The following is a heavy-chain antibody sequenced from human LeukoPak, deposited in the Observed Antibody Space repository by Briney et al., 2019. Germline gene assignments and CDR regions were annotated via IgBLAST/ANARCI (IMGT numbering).Heavy chain of an antibody. CDR3: ARQMRYYGSGSTHPYYYYYMDV. CDR1: GGSISSSNW. V-gene: IGHV4-4*02. CDR2: IYHSGSI. D-gene: IGHD3-10*01. J-gene: IGHJ6*03. Sequence: SETLSLTCAVSGGSISSSNWWSWVRQPPGKGLEWIGEIYHSGSINYNPSLKSRVTISVDTSKNQFSLKLSSVTAADTAVYYCARQMRYYGSGSTHPYYYYYMDVWGKGTTVTISS.